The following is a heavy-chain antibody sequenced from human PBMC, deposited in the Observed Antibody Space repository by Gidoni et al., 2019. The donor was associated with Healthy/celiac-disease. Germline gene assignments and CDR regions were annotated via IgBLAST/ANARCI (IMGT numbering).Heavy chain of an antibody. D-gene: IGHD4-17*01. CDR3: ARGYPAYFEPTYGDYVGLFDY. V-gene: IGHV3-33*01. J-gene: IGHJ4*02. CDR1: GFTFISYG. CDR2: IWYDGSNK. Sequence: QVQLVVSGGGVVQPGRSLRLSCAASGFTFISYGMPWVRQAPGKGLGWVAVIWYDGSNKYYADSVKGRFTISRDNSKNTLYLQMNSLRAEDTAGYYCARGYPAYFEPTYGDYVGLFDYWGQGTLVTVSS.